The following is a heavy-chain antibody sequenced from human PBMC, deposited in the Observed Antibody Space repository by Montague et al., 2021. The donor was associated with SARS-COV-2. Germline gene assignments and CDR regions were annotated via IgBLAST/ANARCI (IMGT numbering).Heavy chain of an antibody. CDR3: ARERYSFSLTRGSTWFDP. J-gene: IGHJ5*02. V-gene: IGHV4-4*07. Sequence: SETLSLTCTVSGDSISSYLWNWVRQPAGKGPEWVGRIWTSGSTYYNPSLKSRVTISVDTSKDQFSLKLSSVTAADTAVYYCARERYSFSLTRGSTWFDPWGQGTLVTRPS. D-gene: IGHD3-9*01. CDR1: GDSISSYL. CDR2: IWTSGST.